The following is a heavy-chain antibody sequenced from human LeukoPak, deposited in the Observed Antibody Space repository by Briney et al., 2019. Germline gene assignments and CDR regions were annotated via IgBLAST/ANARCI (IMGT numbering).Heavy chain of an antibody. V-gene: IGHV1-69*04. CDR3: ASETRYSYGPTPSDY. CDR2: IIPILGIA. Sequence: ASVKVSCKASGGTFSGYAISWVRQAPGQGLEWMGRIIPILGIANYAQKFQGRVTITADKSTSTAYMELSSLRSEDTAVYYCASETRYSYGPTPSDYWGQGTLVTVSS. D-gene: IGHD5-18*01. CDR1: GGTFSGYA. J-gene: IGHJ4*02.